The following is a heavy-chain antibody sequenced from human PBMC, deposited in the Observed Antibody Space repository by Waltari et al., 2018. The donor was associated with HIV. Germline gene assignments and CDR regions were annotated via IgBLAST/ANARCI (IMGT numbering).Heavy chain of an antibody. CDR2: INAYDGNT. Sequence: GAEVKKPGASVKVSCKASGYTFTSYGITWVRQAPGQGLEWMGWINAYDGNTHYAQNLQGRVTMTTDTSTTTAYVELRSLRSDDTAVYYCARTNGATTGDYWGQGTLVTVSS. CDR3: ARTNGATTGDY. D-gene: IGHD1-26*01. CDR1: GYTFTSYG. J-gene: IGHJ4*02. V-gene: IGHV1-18*01.